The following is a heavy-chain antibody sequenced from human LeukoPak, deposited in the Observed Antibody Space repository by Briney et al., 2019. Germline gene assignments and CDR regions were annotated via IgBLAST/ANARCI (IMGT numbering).Heavy chain of an antibody. V-gene: IGHV4-34*01. CDR3: AREVGRGGYYFDY. CDR2: IYHSGST. Sequence: SETLSLTCAVYGGSFSGYYWSWIRQPPGKGLEWIGEIYHSGSTNYNPSLKSRVTISVDKSKNQFSLKLSSVTAADTAVYYCAREVGRGGYYFDYWGQGTLVTVSS. CDR1: GGSFSGYY. D-gene: IGHD1-26*01. J-gene: IGHJ4*02.